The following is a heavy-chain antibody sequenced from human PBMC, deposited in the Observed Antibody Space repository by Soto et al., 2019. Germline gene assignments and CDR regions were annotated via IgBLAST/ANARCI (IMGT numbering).Heavy chain of an antibody. D-gene: IGHD6-6*01. CDR2: IYYSGST. J-gene: IGHJ4*02. CDR1: GGSISSGVYY. V-gene: IGHV4-31*03. CDR3: ARLYSSSSPFDY. Sequence: SETLSLTCTVSGGSISSGVYYWSWIRQHPGKGLEWIGYIYYSGSTYYNPSLKSRVTISVDTSKNQFSLKLSSVTAADTAVYYCARLYSSSSPFDYWGQGTLVTVSS.